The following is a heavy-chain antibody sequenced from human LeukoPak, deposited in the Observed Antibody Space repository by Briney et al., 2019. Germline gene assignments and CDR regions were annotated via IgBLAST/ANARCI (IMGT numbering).Heavy chain of an antibody. Sequence: DSVKVSCKASGYTFTSYAISWVRQAPGQGLEWMGWISAYNGNTNYAQKLQGRVTMTTDTSTSTAYMELRSLRSDDTAVYYCARDTSGSGSYRYYFDYWGQGTLVTVSS. D-gene: IGHD3-10*01. V-gene: IGHV1-18*01. CDR2: ISAYNGNT. CDR3: ARDTSGSGSYRYYFDY. CDR1: GYTFTSYA. J-gene: IGHJ4*02.